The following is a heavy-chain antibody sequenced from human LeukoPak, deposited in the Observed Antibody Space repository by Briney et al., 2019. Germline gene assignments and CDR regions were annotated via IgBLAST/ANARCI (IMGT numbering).Heavy chain of an antibody. CDR1: GYTFTSYG. D-gene: IGHD4-17*01. CDR2: MNPNSGNT. J-gene: IGHJ6*03. V-gene: IGHV1-8*02. CDR3: ARRIDYGDFPGYYYYYMDV. Sequence: ASVKVSCKASGYTFTSYGISWVRQATGQGLEWMGWMNPNSGNTGYAQKFQGRVTMTRNTSISTAYMELSSLRSEDTAVYYCARRIDYGDFPGYYYYYMDVWGKGTTVTISS.